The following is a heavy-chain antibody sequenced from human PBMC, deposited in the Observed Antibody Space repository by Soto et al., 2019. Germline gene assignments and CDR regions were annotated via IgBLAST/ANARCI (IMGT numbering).Heavy chain of an antibody. CDR1: GFTFSSYW. J-gene: IGHJ5*02. CDR2: IKQDGSEK. D-gene: IGHD3-3*01. Sequence: EVQLVESGGGLVQPGGSLRLSCAASGFTFSSYWMSWVRQAPGKGLEWVANIKQDGSEKYYVDSAKGRFTISRDNAKNSLYLQMNSRRAEDTAVYYCARDLSSSRVTIFGVVSWFDPWGQGTLVTVSS. V-gene: IGHV3-7*01. CDR3: ARDLSSSRVTIFGVVSWFDP.